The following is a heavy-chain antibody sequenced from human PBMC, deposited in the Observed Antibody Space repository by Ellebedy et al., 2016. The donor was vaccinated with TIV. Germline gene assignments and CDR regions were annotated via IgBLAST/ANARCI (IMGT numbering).Heavy chain of an antibody. D-gene: IGHD2-2*02. CDR1: GFTFSSYG. Sequence: GESLKISCEVTGFTFSSYGMTWVRQAPGRGLEWVSAISGGGAVYLINSVKGRFTISRDNSKNTLYLQMNSLRAEDTALYFCARCPADSCYMRALDFWGQGTMVTVS. CDR3: ARCPADSCYMRALDF. CDR2: ISGGGAV. V-gene: IGHV3-23*01. J-gene: IGHJ3*01.